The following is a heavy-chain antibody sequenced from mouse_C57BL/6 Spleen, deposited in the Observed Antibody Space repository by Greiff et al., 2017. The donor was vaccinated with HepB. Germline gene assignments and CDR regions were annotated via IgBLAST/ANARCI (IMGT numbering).Heavy chain of an antibody. CDR1: GYTFTSYW. V-gene: IGHV1-69*01. Sequence: VQLQQPGAELVMPGASVKLSCKASGYTFTSYWMHWVKQRPGQGLEWIGEIDPSDSYTNYNQKFKGKSTLTVDKSSSTAYMQLSSLKSEDSAVYYCARSGSYGSSYYFDYWGQSTTLTVSS. CDR3: ARSGSYGSSYYFDY. J-gene: IGHJ2*01. CDR2: IDPSDSYT. D-gene: IGHD1-1*01.